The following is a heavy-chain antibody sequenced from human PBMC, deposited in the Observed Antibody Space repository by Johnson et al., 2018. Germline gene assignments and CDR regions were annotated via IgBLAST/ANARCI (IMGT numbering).Heavy chain of an antibody. CDR1: GYTFTKYY. Sequence: QVQLVESGAEVKKPGASXKVSCKASGYTFTKYYMHWVRQAPGQGLEWMGIITPSGGSRSNAQKFQGRVTMTRDTATSTVYMELSSLRSEDTAVYYCAKDGVSVNSMVRGVSSLSYYYMDVWGKGTTVIVSS. CDR3: AKDGVSVNSMVRGVSSLSYYYMDV. V-gene: IGHV1-46*01. J-gene: IGHJ6*03. D-gene: IGHD3-10*01. CDR2: ITPSGGSR.